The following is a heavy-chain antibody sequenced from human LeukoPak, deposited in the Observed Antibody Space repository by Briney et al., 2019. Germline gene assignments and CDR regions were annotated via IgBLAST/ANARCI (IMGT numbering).Heavy chain of an antibody. CDR2: ISGSGGST. Sequence: GGSLRLSCAASGLTFSSYATSWVRQAPGKGLEWVSAISGSGGSTYYADSVKGRFTISRDNAKNTLYLQMNSLRAEDTAVYFCARSSAYGLDYWGRGTLVTVSS. V-gene: IGHV3-23*01. CDR3: ARSSAYGLDY. CDR1: GLTFSSYA. D-gene: IGHD3-22*01. J-gene: IGHJ4*02.